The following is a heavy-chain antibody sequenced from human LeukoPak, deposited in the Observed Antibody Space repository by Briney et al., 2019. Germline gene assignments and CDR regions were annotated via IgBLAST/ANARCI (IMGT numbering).Heavy chain of an antibody. Sequence: AESLKISCKASGYSFTSYWISWLRQLPGKGLEWMGRIDPSDSYTSYSPSFQGHVTISADKSITTSYLHWSSLKAADTAIYYCARHSRAAADYNWFDPGGQGTLVTVSS. CDR2: IDPSDSYT. CDR3: ARHSRAAADYNWFDP. J-gene: IGHJ5*02. CDR1: GYSFTSYW. V-gene: IGHV5-10-1*01. D-gene: IGHD6-13*01.